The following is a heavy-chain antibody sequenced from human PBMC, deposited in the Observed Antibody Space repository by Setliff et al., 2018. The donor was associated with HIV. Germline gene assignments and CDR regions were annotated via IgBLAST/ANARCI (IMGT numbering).Heavy chain of an antibody. CDR3: AGCITGTTHWFDP. J-gene: IGHJ5*02. CDR1: GGSISSGSYY. V-gene: IGHV4-61*10. CDR2: IYSSGST. D-gene: IGHD1-20*01. Sequence: ETLSLTCTVSGGSISSGSYYWSWIRQPAGKGLEWIGRIYSSGSTNYNPSLKSRVTISVDTSKNQFSLKLSSVTAADTAVYYCAGCITGTTHWFDPWGQGTLVTVSS.